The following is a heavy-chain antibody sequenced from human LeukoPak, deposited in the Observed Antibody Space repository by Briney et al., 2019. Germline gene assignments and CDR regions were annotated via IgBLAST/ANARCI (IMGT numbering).Heavy chain of an antibody. Sequence: SETLSLTCIVSGDSISSGDYYWAWIRQPPGKGLEWIGSIYYSGSTLYNSSLKSRVTISVDASKNQFSLKLNSVTAADTAVFYCARHKNCASITHCHFDSWGQGILVTVSS. V-gene: IGHV4-39*01. D-gene: IGHD2-21*01. J-gene: IGHJ4*02. CDR2: IYYSGST. CDR1: GDSISSGDYY. CDR3: ARHKNCASITHCHFDS.